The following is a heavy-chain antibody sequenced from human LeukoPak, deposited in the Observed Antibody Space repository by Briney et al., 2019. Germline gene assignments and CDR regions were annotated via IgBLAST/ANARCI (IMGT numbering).Heavy chain of an antibody. CDR1: GFTFSGYS. V-gene: IGHV3-21*01. CDR2: ISSSSSYI. Sequence: GGSLRLSCAASGFTFSGYSMNWVRQAPGKGLEWVSSISSSSSYIYYADSVKGRFTISRDNAKNSLYLQMNSLRAEDAAVYYCARDRPIVATKRDWFDPWGQGTLATVSS. J-gene: IGHJ5*02. CDR3: ARDRPIVATKRDWFDP. D-gene: IGHD5-12*01.